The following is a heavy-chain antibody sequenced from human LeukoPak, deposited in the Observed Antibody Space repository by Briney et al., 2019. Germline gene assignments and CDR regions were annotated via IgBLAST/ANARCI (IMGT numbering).Heavy chain of an antibody. CDR2: ISYDGSNK. Sequence: PGGSLRLSCAASGFTFSSYAMHWVRQAPGKGLEWVAVISYDGSNKYYADSVKGRFTISRDNSKNTLYLQMNSLRAEDTAVYYCARDTIYSSSSSYYYYMDVWGKGTTVTVSS. CDR1: GFTFSSYA. V-gene: IGHV3-30-3*01. D-gene: IGHD6-6*01. J-gene: IGHJ6*03. CDR3: ARDTIYSSSSSYYYYMDV.